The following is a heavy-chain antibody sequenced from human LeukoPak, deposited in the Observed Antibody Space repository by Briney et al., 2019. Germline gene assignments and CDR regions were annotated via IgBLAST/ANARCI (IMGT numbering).Heavy chain of an antibody. CDR2: IWYDGSNK. CDR1: GFTFSSCG. Sequence: GGSLRLSCAASGFTFSSCGMHWVRQAPGKGLEWVAVIWYDGSNKYYADSVKGRFTISRDNSKNTLYLQMNSLRAEDTAVYYCARDRGATTGYFDYWGQGTLVTVSS. CDR3: ARDRGATTGYFDY. D-gene: IGHD1-26*01. V-gene: IGHV3-33*01. J-gene: IGHJ4*02.